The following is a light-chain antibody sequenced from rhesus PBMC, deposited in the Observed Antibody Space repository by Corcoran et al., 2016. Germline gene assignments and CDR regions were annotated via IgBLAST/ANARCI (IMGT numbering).Light chain of an antibody. J-gene: IGKJ3*01. CDR2: GAS. Sequence: EIVMTQSPATLALTPGERATLSCRASQSVSSYLAWYQQKPGQAPRLLIYGASSRATDIPDRFSCRGSGTEFTIPIRSLEPVYVGVYFCLQSSYCPFTFGPGTKLDIQ. CDR1: QSVSSY. CDR3: LQSSYCPFT. V-gene: IGKV3-24*04.